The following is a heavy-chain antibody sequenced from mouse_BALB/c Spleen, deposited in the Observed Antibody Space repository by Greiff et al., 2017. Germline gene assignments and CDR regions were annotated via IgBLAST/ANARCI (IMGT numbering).Heavy chain of an antibody. D-gene: IGHD2-1*01. J-gene: IGHJ3*01. CDR2: IDPANGNT. CDR3: ARSRGNYGGFAY. Sequence: VQLQQSGAELVKPGASVKLSCTASGFNIKDTYMHLVKQRPEQGLEWIGRIDPANGNTKYDPKFQGKATITADTSSNTAYLQLSSLTSEDTAVYYYARSRGNYGGFAYWGQGTLVTVSA. V-gene: IGHV14-3*02. CDR1: GFNIKDTY.